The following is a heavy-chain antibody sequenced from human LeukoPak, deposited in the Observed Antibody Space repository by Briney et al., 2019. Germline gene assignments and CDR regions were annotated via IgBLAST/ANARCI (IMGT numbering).Heavy chain of an antibody. V-gene: IGHV1-69*04. CDR3: ARDPIAVAGGDY. J-gene: IGHJ4*02. D-gene: IGHD6-19*01. CDR2: IIPILGIA. CDR1: GGTFSSYA. Sequence: SVKVSCKASGGTFSSYAISWVRQAPGQGLEWMGRIIPILGIANYAQKFQGRVTITADKSTSTAYMELSSLRSEDTAVYYCARDPIAVAGGDYWGQGTLVTVSS.